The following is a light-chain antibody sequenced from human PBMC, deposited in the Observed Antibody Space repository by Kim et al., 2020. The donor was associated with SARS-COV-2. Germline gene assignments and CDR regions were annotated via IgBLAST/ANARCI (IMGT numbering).Light chain of an antibody. Sequence: VALGQTGRITGGESNSGSGNVHWYQQTPGQAPVLVIYSDSNRPGGIQGRSSGSNAGNTATLTSSRAQAGEEADYYCQVWDSSTTRVFGGGTQLTVL. J-gene: IGLJ3*02. V-gene: IGLV3-9*01. CDR1: NSGSGN. CDR3: QVWDSSTTRV. CDR2: SDS.